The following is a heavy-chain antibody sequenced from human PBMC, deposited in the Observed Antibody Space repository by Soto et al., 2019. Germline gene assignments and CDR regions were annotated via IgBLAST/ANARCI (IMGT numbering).Heavy chain of an antibody. V-gene: IGHV4-61*08. CDR2: IYYSGST. D-gene: IGHD3-10*01. Sequence: PSETLPLTCTVSGGSISSGGYYWSWIRQHPGKGLEWIGYIYYSGSTNYNPSLKSRVTISVDTSKNQFSLKLSSVTAADTAVYYCARGPHYYGSGSSTELYNWFDPWGQGTLVTVS. CDR3: ARGPHYYGSGSSTELYNWFDP. J-gene: IGHJ5*02. CDR1: GGSISSGGYY.